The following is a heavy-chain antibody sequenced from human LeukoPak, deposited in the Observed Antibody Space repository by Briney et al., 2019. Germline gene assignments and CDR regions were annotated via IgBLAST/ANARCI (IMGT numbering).Heavy chain of an antibody. CDR3: ARDIFPGYYDSSGPQSY. CDR1: GFTFTNYA. V-gene: IGHV3-30-3*01. CDR2: ISYDGSNK. D-gene: IGHD3-22*01. J-gene: IGHJ4*02. Sequence: GSLRLSCAASGFTFTNYAMHWVRQAPGKGLEWVAVISYDGSNKYYADSVKGRFTISRDNSKNTLYLQMNSLRAEDTAVYYCARDIFPGYYDSSGPQSYWGQGTLVTVSS.